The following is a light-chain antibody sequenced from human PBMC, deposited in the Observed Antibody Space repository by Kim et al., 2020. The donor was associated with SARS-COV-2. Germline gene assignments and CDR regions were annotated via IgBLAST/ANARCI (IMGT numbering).Light chain of an antibody. CDR2: GSS. V-gene: IGKV1-39*01. CDR3: QQSHSTPVT. CDR1: QRITNY. J-gene: IGKJ4*01. Sequence: IQMTQSPSSLSASVGETVTITCRASQRITNYLNWYQQKPGKAPKLLMSGSSSLERGVPPRFSGTGSGTEFSLTISGLRPEDFATYYCQQSHSTPVTFGGGTKVDIK.